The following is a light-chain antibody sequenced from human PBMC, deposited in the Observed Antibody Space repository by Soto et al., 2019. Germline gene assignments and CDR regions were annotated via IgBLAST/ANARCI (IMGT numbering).Light chain of an antibody. Sequence: EIMLTQSPGTLSLSPGERATLFCRASQSLSSTYLAWYQQRPGQAPRLLIFGASNRATGIPDRFRGSGSGTDFTLTISRLEPGDFAVYYCQRYGSSSLSFGGGTRVEI. CDR1: QSLSSTY. J-gene: IGKJ4*01. V-gene: IGKV3-20*01. CDR3: QRYGSSSLS. CDR2: GAS.